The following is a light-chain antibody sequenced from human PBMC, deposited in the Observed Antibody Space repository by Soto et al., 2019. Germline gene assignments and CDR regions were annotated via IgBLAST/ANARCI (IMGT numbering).Light chain of an antibody. Sequence: EFVFTQSPGTLSLSPGERATLSCRASQTVRNNYLAWYQQKPGQAPRLLIYDASNRATGIPARFSGSGSGTDFTLPISSLEPEDFSVYYCQQRSNWPLTFGGGTKVDIK. CDR2: DAS. J-gene: IGKJ4*01. CDR3: QQRSNWPLT. CDR1: QTVRNNY. V-gene: IGKV3-11*01.